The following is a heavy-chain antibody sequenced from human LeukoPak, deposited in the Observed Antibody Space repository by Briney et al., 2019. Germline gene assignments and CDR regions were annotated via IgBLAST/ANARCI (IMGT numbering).Heavy chain of an antibody. CDR3: ARSPRGYDTLKYYYYVDV. J-gene: IGHJ6*03. D-gene: IGHD5-12*01. Sequence: PGGSLRLSCAASGFTFDDYGMSWARQAPGKGLEWVSGINWNGGSIGYADSVKGRFTISRDNAKNSLYLQMSSLRAEDTALYYCARSPRGYDTLKYYYYVDVWGKGTTVTVSS. CDR2: INWNGGSI. CDR1: GFTFDDYG. V-gene: IGHV3-20*04.